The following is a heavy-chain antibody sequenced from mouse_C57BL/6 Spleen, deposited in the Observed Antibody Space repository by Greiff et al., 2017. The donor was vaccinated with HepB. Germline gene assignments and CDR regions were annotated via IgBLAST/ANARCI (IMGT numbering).Heavy chain of an antibody. CDR1: GFSLTSYG. CDR3: AKRGSYLGGLAY. D-gene: IGHD5-1-1*01. Sequence: QVQLQQSGPGLVQPSQSLSITCTVSGFSLTSYGVHWVSQSPGKGLEWLGVIWRGGSTDYNAAFMSRLSITKDNSKSQVFFKMNSLQADDTAIYYCAKRGSYLGGLAYWGQGTLVTVSA. V-gene: IGHV2-5*01. J-gene: IGHJ3*01. CDR2: IWRGGST.